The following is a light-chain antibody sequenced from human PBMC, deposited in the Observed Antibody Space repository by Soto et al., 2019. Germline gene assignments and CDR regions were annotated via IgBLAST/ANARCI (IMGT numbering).Light chain of an antibody. J-gene: IGKJ1*01. V-gene: IGKV1-5*03. CDR1: QTISSW. CDR3: QHYNSYSEA. CDR2: KAS. Sequence: IPMTQSPSTPSGSVGDRVTIPCRASQTISSWLAWYQQKPGKAPKLLIYKASTLKSGVPSRFSGSGSGTEFTLTISSLQPDDFATYYCQHYNSYSEAFGQGTMVDIK.